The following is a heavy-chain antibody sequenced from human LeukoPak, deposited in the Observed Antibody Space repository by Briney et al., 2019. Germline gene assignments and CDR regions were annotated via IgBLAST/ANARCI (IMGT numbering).Heavy chain of an antibody. Sequence: SETLSLTCTVSGGSISSDYWSWIRQPAGKGLGLIGRIYTGGSTTHYNPSLKSRVSMSVDTSKNQFSLKLSSVTAADTAVYECAREWVPTSPDYFDYWGQGILVTVSS. CDR3: AREWVPTSPDYFDY. CDR2: IYTGGST. D-gene: IGHD1-26*01. V-gene: IGHV4-4*07. J-gene: IGHJ4*02. CDR1: GGSISSDY.